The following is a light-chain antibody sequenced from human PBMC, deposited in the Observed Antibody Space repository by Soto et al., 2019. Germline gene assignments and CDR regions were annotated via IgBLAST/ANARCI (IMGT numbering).Light chain of an antibody. V-gene: IGLV9-49*01. CDR3: GADHGSGSNFVYV. Sequence: QSVLTQPPSASASLGASVTLTCTVSSDYSFYKVDWYQQRPGKGPRFVMRVGTGGIVGSKGDGIPDRFSVSGSGLNRYLTIKNIQEEDESDYHCGADHGSGSNFVYVFGSGTKVTVL. CDR1: SDYSFYK. J-gene: IGLJ1*01. CDR2: VGTGGIVG.